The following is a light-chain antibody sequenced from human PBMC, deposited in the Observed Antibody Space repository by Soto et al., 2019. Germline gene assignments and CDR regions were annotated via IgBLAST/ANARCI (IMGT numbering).Light chain of an antibody. J-gene: IGKJ1*01. V-gene: IGKV1-5*03. Sequence: DIQMTQPPSTLSASVGDRVTITCRASQSISSWLAWYQQKPGKAPKLLIYKASTLKSGVPSRFSGSGSGTEFTLTISSLQPDDFATYYCQQYNSYWTFGQGTKVEIK. CDR1: QSISSW. CDR2: KAS. CDR3: QQYNSYWT.